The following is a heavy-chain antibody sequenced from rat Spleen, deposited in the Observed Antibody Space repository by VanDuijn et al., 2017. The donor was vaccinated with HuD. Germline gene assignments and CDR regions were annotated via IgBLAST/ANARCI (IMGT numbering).Heavy chain of an antibody. V-gene: IGHV5-20*01. CDR3: TTQPYSSYISYVMDA. CDR1: GFTFSDYY. J-gene: IGHJ4*01. Sequence: EVQLVESGGGLVQPGRSLKLSCAASGFTFSDYYMAWVRQAPTKGLEWVASISYDGGSTYYRDSVKGRFTISRDNAKSSLYLQMDSLRSEDTATYYCTTQPYSSYISYVMDAWGQGASVTVSS. D-gene: IGHD1-2*01. CDR2: ISYDGGST.